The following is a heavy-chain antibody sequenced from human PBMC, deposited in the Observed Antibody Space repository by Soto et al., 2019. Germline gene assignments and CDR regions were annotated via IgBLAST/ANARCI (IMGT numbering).Heavy chain of an antibody. Sequence: GASVKVSCKASGGFLSSFAFSWVRQAPGQGLEWMGGIIPMFGSANYAQEFQGRVTITADESTSTAYMELSSLRSEDTAVYYCARSPMYGDYGAYYGRDVWAQGTTVAVS. CDR1: GGFLSSFA. CDR3: ARSPMYGDYGAYYGRDV. D-gene: IGHD4-17*01. V-gene: IGHV1-69*13. J-gene: IGHJ6*02. CDR2: IIPMFGSA.